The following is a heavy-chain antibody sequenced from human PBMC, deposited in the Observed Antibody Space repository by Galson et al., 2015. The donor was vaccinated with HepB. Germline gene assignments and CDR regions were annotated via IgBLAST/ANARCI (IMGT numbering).Heavy chain of an antibody. Sequence: VKVSCKVSGYTFTDYYMHWVQQAPGKGLEWMGLVDPEDGETIYAEKFQGRVTITADTSTDTAYMELSSLRSEDTAVYYCATDYGGNSGPFDYWGQGTLVTVSS. CDR1: GYTFTDYY. D-gene: IGHD4-23*01. J-gene: IGHJ4*02. CDR2: VDPEDGET. CDR3: ATDYGGNSGPFDY. V-gene: IGHV1-69-2*01.